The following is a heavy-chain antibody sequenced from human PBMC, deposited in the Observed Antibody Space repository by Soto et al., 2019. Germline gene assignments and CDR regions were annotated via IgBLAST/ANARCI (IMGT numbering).Heavy chain of an antibody. CDR3: TRVGVRYYYGMDV. CDR2: IYYSGSN. V-gene: IGHV4-30-4*01. J-gene: IGHJ6*02. Sequence: ASETLSLTCTVSGGSISSGDYYWSWIRQPPGKGLEWIGYIYYSGSNYYNPSLKSRVTISVDTSKNQFSLKLSSVTAADTAVYYCTRVGVRYYYGMDVWGQGTTVTVSS. CDR1: GGSISSGDYY. D-gene: IGHD3-10*01.